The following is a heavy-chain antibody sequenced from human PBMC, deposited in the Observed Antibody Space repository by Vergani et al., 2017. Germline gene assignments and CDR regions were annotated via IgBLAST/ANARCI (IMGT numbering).Heavy chain of an antibody. Sequence: QVQLQESGPGLVKPSQTLSLTCTVSGGSINSHNNYWRWIRQPAGKGLEWIGRIHTSGSTNYNPSRKSRVTMSEDPSTNHFSLNLTSVTTADTAVYFCARGSCLGDSCYTPLFAYWGQGILVTVSS. V-gene: IGHV4-61*02. J-gene: IGHJ4*02. CDR3: ARGSCLGDSCYTPLFAY. D-gene: IGHD2-15*01. CDR2: IHTSGST. CDR1: GGSINSHNNY.